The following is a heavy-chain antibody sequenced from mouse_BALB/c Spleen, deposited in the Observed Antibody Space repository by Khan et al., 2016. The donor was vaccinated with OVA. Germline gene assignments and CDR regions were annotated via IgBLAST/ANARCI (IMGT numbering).Heavy chain of an antibody. V-gene: IGHV3-6*02. J-gene: IGHJ1*01. CDR3: ARGGVVGPYWDFDG. CDR2: ISYDGSN. CDR1: GYSITGGYS. D-gene: IGHD1-1*01. Sequence: EVQLQESGPGLVKPSQSLSLTCSVTGYSITGGYSWSWIRQFPGNKLEWMGYISYDGSNNYNPSLKNRLSITRDTSKNQFFLKLNSVTTEDTATYYCARGGVVGPYWDFDGWGAGTTVTVSS.